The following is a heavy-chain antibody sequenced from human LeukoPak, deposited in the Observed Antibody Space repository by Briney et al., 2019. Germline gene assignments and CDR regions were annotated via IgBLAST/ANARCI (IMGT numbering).Heavy chain of an antibody. CDR2: MNPNSGNT. D-gene: IGHD5-18*01. CDR3: ARGRKYSYGKAPFDY. Sequence: ASVKVSCKASGYTFTSYDINWVRQATGQGLEWMGWMNPNSGNTGYAQKFQGRVTMTRNTSISIAYMELSSLRSEDTAVYYCARGRKYSYGKAPFDYWGQGTLVTVSS. CDR1: GYTFTSYD. J-gene: IGHJ4*02. V-gene: IGHV1-8*01.